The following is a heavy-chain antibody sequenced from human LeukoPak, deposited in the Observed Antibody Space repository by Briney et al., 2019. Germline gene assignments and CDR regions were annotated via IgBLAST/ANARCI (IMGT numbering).Heavy chain of an antibody. D-gene: IGHD3-3*01. CDR2: IKQDGSDK. Sequence: GGSLRLSCAASGLTFSSYGMHWVRQAPGKGLECVANIKQDGSDKHYLDSVKGRFTITRDNAKNSLYLQMSSLRGEDTAVYYCARVPGSGSDHDAFDIWGQGTMVTVSS. CDR1: GLTFSSYG. CDR3: ARVPGSGSDHDAFDI. V-gene: IGHV3-7*01. J-gene: IGHJ3*02.